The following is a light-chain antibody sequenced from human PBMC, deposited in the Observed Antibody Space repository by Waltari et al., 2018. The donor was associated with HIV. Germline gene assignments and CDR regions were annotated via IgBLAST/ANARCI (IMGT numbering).Light chain of an antibody. J-gene: IGLJ3*02. Sequence: QSALTQPASVSGSPGQSITISCTGTSSDIGGYNYVSWYQQHPRKAPKLMIYDVSKQPSGVSTPFSGSKSGNTASLTISGLQAEDETDYYCCSYAGSRTWVFGGGTKLTVL. V-gene: IGLV2-23*02. CDR1: SSDIGGYNY. CDR2: DVS. CDR3: CSYAGSRTWV.